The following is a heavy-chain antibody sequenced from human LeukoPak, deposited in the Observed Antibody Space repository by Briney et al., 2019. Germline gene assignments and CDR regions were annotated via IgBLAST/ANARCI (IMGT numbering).Heavy chain of an antibody. CDR1: GFTFSHYA. J-gene: IGHJ4*02. CDR3: ARAGSHRNSGYDY. D-gene: IGHD5-12*01. V-gene: IGHV3-30-3*01. Sequence: GRSLRLSCAASGFTFSHYAMHWVRQAPGKGLEWVAVISYHGIDKYYADSVKGRFTISRDNSKNALYLQMNSLRPEDTAVYYCARAGSHRNSGYDYWGQGTLVTVSS. CDR2: ISYHGIDK.